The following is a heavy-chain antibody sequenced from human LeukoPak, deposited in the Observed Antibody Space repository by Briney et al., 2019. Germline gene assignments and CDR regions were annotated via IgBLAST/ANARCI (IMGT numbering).Heavy chain of an antibody. CDR1: GFTFSNAL. CDR2: IKSKTDGGTT. Sequence: PGGSLRLSCAASGFTFSNALMSWVRQAPGKGLEWVGHIKSKTDGGTTDYAAPVKGRFTMSRDDSKNTLFLQMNSLKTEDTAVYYCATYRNDHYYYGLDVWGQGTTVTVSS. J-gene: IGHJ6*02. V-gene: IGHV3-15*01. CDR3: ATYRNDHYYYGLDV. D-gene: IGHD3-10*01.